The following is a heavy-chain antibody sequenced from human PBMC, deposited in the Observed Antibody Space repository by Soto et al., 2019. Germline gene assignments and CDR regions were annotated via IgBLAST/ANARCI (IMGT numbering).Heavy chain of an antibody. J-gene: IGHJ4*01. Sequence: PVGSRRLSCAASGFSFISYGMQCFLESPGKGLEWVAVISYDGRNKYYADSVKGRFTISRDNSKNTLYLQMDSLRAEDTAVYYCAKGSGSDFWSGYYFWGHGTLVTVSS. CDR3: AKGSGSDFWSGYYF. CDR2: ISYDGRNK. V-gene: IGHV3-30*18. CDR1: GFSFISYG. D-gene: IGHD3-3*01.